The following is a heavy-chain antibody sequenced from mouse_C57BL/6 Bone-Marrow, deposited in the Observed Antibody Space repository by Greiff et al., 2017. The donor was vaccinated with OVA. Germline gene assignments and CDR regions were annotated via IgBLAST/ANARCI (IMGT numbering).Heavy chain of an antibody. J-gene: IGHJ2*01. V-gene: IGHV1-59*01. CDR3: APGGSSGC. CDR1: GYTFTSYW. Sequence: QVQLQQPGAELVRPGTSVKLSCKASGYTFTSYWMHWVKQRPGQGLEWIGVIDPSDSYTNYNQKFKGKATLTVDTSSSTAYMQLSSLTSEDSAVYYCAPGGSSGCWGQGTTLTVSS. CDR2: IDPSDSYT. D-gene: IGHD3-2*02.